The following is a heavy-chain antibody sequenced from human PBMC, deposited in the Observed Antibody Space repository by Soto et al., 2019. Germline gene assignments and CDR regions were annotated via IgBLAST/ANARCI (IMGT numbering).Heavy chain of an antibody. V-gene: IGHV3-15*01. CDR3: TTDLLWDIGGLVAPSYGMEV. J-gene: IGHJ6*02. Sequence: PGGSLRLSCAASGFTFSNAWMSWVRQAPGKGLEWVGRIKSKTDGGTTDYAAPVKGRFTISRDDSKNTLYLQMKSLKTEDTAMYYCTTDLLWDIGGLVAPSYGMEVWGQGTTVTVSS. CDR2: IKSKTDGGTT. D-gene: IGHD2-15*01. CDR1: GFTFSNAW.